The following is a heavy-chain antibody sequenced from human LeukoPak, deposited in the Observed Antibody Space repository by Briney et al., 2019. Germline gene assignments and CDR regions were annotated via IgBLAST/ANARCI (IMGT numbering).Heavy chain of an antibody. Sequence: GGSLRLSCTASGFTFRAYAMHWVRQAPGKGLEWVALISNDGNKKYYADSVKGRFTISRDNSKSSLDLQVNSLRVEDTAVYYCVKDLRRARGALDVWGQGTTVTVFS. CDR1: GFTFRAYA. V-gene: IGHV3-30*18. J-gene: IGHJ3*01. CDR2: ISNDGNKK. CDR3: VKDLRRARGALDV.